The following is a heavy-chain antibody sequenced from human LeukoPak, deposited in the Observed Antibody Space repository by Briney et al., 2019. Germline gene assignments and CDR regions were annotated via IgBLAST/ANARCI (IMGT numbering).Heavy chain of an antibody. Sequence: GGSLRLSCAASGFSVSNNYMSWVRQAPGKGLEWVSVIYDGGSTKYADSVKGRFTISRDNSKNTLYLQMNSLRVEDTALYYCARESSGFDYWGQGTLVTVSS. D-gene: IGHD6-19*01. J-gene: IGHJ4*02. CDR1: GFSVSNNY. CDR3: ARESSGFDY. V-gene: IGHV3-53*01. CDR2: IYDGGST.